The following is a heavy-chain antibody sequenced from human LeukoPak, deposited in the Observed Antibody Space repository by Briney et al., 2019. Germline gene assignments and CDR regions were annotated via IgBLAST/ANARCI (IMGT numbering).Heavy chain of an antibody. CDR1: GFTFSSYA. J-gene: IGHJ4*02. CDR2: ISGSGGST. CDR3: AKRPFLGTFDY. D-gene: IGHD1-1*01. V-gene: IGHV3-23*01. Sequence: GGSLRLSCAASGFTFSSYAMSWVRQAPGKGLEWVSAISGSGGSTYYADSVKGRFTISRDNSKNTLYLQMNSLRDEDAAVYYCAKRPFLGTFDYWGQGTLVTVSS.